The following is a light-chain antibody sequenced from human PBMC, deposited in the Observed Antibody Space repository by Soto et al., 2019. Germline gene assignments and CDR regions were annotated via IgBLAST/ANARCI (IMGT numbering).Light chain of an antibody. J-gene: IGKJ1*01. CDR3: QQYTDWPRT. V-gene: IGKV3-15*01. CDR1: QSVSTN. CDR2: DAS. Sequence: ETVMTQSPDTLSVSPGQRATLSCRASQSVSTNLAWYQQRPGQPPRLLIYDASARATGIPARFSGSGSGTEFTLTISSLQSEDFAVYYCQQYTDWPRTFGQGTKVEIQ.